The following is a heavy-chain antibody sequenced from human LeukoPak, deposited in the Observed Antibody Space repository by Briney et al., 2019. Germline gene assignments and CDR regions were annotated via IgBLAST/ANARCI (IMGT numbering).Heavy chain of an antibody. V-gene: IGHV3-23*01. CDR2: IRGSGTTT. CDR1: GSTLSNYA. Sequence: GGSLRLSCAASGSTLSNYAMSWVRQAPGKGLEWVSAIRGSGTTTYYADSVKGRFTISRDNSKNTLYLQMNSLRAEDTATYYCAKNIKGPAMIVVVTTLDYWGQGTLVTVSS. D-gene: IGHD3-22*01. CDR3: AKNIKGPAMIVVVTTLDY. J-gene: IGHJ4*02.